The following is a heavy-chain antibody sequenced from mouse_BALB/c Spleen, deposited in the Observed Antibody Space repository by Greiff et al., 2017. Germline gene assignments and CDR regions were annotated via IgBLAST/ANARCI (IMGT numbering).Heavy chain of an antibody. CDR3: ARDRFDD. V-gene: IGHV5-4*02. Sequence: EVNVVESGGGLVKPGGSLKLSCAASGFTFSDYYMYWVRQTPEKRLEWVATISDGGSYTYYPDSVKGRFTISRDNAKNNLYLQMSSLKSEDTAMYYCARDRFDDWGQGTTLTVSS. CDR2: ISDGGSYT. CDR1: GFTFSDYY. J-gene: IGHJ2*01.